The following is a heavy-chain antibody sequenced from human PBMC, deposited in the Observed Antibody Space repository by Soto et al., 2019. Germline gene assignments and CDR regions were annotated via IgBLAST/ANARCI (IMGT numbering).Heavy chain of an antibody. CDR1: GGTFSSYA. CDR3: ATVDISTWIDGMDV. V-gene: IGHV1-69*06. J-gene: IGHJ6*02. D-gene: IGHD6-13*01. Sequence: QVQLVQSGAEVKKPGSSVKVSCKASGGTFSSYAISWVRQAPGQGLEWMGGTFPMFGKANYAQKFQGRVTISADKSTSTADMELSSLTSEDTAVYYCATVDISTWIDGMDVWGQGTTVTVSS. CDR2: TFPMFGKA.